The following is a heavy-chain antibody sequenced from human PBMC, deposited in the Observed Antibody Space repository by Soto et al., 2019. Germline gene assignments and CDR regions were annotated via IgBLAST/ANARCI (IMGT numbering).Heavy chain of an antibody. CDR3: HGYGY. CDR1: GFTVSSANY. V-gene: IGHV3-53*01. J-gene: IGHJ4*02. Sequence: EVPLVESGGGLIQPGGSLRLSCVVSGFTVSSANYMSWVRQAPGKGLEWVSVIYSAGTTYYADSVKGRFTTSRDNSKITLYLQMNSLSADDTAVYYCHGYGYWGQGTLVTVSS. CDR2: IYSAGTT. D-gene: IGHD5-12*01.